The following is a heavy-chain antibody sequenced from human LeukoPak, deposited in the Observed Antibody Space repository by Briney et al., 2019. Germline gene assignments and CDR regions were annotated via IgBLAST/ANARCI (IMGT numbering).Heavy chain of an antibody. CDR1: GFTFSSYE. V-gene: IGHV3-48*03. J-gene: IGHJ6*04. CDR2: ISSSGSTI. CDR3: ARLGWYYDILTGYSYYYYGMDV. D-gene: IGHD3-9*01. Sequence: GGSLRLSCAASGFTFSSYEMNWVRQAPGKGLEWVSYISSSGSTIYYADSVKGRFTISRDNAKSSLYLQMNSLRAEDTAVYYCARLGWYYDILTGYSYYYYGMDVWGKGTTVTVSS.